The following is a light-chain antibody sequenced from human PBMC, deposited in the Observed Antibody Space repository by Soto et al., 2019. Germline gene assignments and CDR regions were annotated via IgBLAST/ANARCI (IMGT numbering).Light chain of an antibody. V-gene: IGKV1-39*01. CDR1: QSIRRY. CDR2: GAS. Sequence: DIQMTQSPSSLTASVGDRVTITSRASQSIRRYLNWYQQRRGKAPKVXIYGASTLQSGVLSMFSRSGAGTEFTLTISSLQPEDVATDSCQQGYSISWTFGQGTKVDIK. CDR3: QQGYSISWT. J-gene: IGKJ1*01.